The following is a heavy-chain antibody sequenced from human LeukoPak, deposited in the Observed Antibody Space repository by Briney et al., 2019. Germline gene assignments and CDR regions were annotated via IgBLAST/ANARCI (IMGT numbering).Heavy chain of an antibody. CDR1: GYTFTNYG. CDR2: INVYNDDT. Sequence: GASVKVSCKASGYTFTNYGINWVRQAPGQGLEWMGWINVYNDDTKYAQQHQGRVTVTTDTSTSTAYMELRSLRSDDTAVYYCARVYAVGMTFDYWGQGTLVTVS. J-gene: IGHJ4*02. D-gene: IGHD3-10*01. CDR3: ARVYAVGMTFDY. V-gene: IGHV1-18*01.